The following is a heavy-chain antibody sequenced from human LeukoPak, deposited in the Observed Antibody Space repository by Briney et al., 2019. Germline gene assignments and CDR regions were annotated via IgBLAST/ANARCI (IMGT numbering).Heavy chain of an antibody. CDR3: AREVDYYYYYMDV. CDR1: GGTFSSYA. J-gene: IGHJ6*03. Sequence: SVKVSCKASGGTFSSYAISWVRQAPGQGLEWMGGIIPIFGTANSAQKFQGRVMITTDESTSTAYMELSSLRSEDTAVYYCAREVDYYYYYMDVWGKGTTVTVSS. CDR2: IIPIFGTA. V-gene: IGHV1-69*05.